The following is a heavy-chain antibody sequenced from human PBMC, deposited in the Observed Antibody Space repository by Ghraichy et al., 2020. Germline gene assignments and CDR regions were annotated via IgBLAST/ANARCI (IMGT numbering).Heavy chain of an antibody. V-gene: IGHV3-13*01. J-gene: IGHJ4*02. CDR2: IGTAGDT. D-gene: IGHD3-16*02. CDR1: GFTFSSYD. Sequence: GVLRLSCAASGFTFSSYDMHWVRQATGKGLEWVSAIGTAGDTYYPGSVKGRFTISRENAKNSLYLQMNSLRAGDTAVYYCARASYDYIWGSYRASTYYFDYWGQGTLVTVSS. CDR3: ARASYDYIWGSYRASTYYFDY.